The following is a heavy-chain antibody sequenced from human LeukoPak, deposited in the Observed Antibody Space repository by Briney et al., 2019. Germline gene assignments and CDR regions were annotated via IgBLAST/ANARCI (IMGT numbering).Heavy chain of an antibody. J-gene: IGHJ4*02. Sequence: SETLSLTCTVSGGSISSSSYYWGWVRQPPGKRLEWIGSIYYSGSTYYNPSLKSRVTISVDTSKNQFSLKLSSVTAADTAVYYCARVLGAYDYVWGSYRRTEFDYWGQGTLVTVPS. CDR1: GGSISSSSYY. D-gene: IGHD3-16*02. V-gene: IGHV4-39*07. CDR2: IYYSGST. CDR3: ARVLGAYDYVWGSYRRTEFDY.